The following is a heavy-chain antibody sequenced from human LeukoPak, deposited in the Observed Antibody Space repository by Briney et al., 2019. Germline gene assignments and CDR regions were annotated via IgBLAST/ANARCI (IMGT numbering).Heavy chain of an antibody. CDR2: IYYSGST. V-gene: IGHV4-61*01. D-gene: IGHD1-7*01. J-gene: IGHJ4*02. CDR3: ARGTGTVTLYDY. Sequence: SETLSLTCTVSGGSISSGSYYWSWIRQPPGKGLEWIGYIYYSGSTNYNPSLKSRVTISVDTSKNQFSLKLSSVTAADTAVYYCARGTGTVTLYDYWGQGTLVTVSS. CDR1: GGSISSGSYY.